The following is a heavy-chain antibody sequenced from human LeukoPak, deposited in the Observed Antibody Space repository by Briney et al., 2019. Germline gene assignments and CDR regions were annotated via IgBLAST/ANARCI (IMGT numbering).Heavy chain of an antibody. CDR3: ARWMPDILGIRYDY. Sequence: SETLSLTCTVSGGSFSSGSYYWSWIRQPPGKGLEWIGYIYYSGSTNYNPSLKNRVTISVDTSKNQFSLKLSSVTAADTAVYYCARWMPDILGIRYDYWGQGTLVTVSS. D-gene: IGHD3-9*01. V-gene: IGHV4-61*01. J-gene: IGHJ4*02. CDR1: GGSFSSGSYY. CDR2: IYYSGST.